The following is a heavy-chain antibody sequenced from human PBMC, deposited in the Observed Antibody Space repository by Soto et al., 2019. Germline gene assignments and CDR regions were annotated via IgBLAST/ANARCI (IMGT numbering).Heavy chain of an antibody. CDR1: GDTISSGSYY. Sequence: QLQLQESGPGLVKPSETLSLNCTVSGDTISSGSYYWGWIRQPPGKGLEWIGSIYYTGTTYYNPSLKSPVTISIDTAKNQFSLKLSSVTAADTAVYYCARGDRRGTWSHCFDYWGQGALVNVSS. D-gene: IGHD6-13*01. V-gene: IGHV4-39*01. CDR3: ARGDRRGTWSHCFDY. CDR2: IYYTGTT. J-gene: IGHJ4*02.